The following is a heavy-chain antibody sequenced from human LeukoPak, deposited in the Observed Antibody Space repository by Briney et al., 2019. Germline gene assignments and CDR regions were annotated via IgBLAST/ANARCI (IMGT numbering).Heavy chain of an antibody. V-gene: IGHV3-23*01. CDR1: GFTFSSYG. CDR2: ISGSGGST. J-gene: IGHJ6*03. Sequence: PGGSLRLSCAASGFTFSSYGMSWVRQAPGKGLEWVSAISGSGGSTYYADSVKGRFTISRDNPKNTLYLQMNSLRAEDTAVYYCAKGSAAYYYYYYYMDVWGKGTTVTISS. CDR3: AKGSAAYYYYYYYMDV. D-gene: IGHD6-13*01.